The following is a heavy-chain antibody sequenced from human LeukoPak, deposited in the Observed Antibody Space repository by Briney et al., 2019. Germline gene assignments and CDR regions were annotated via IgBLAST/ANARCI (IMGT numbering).Heavy chain of an antibody. CDR3: ARDRETWYFDF. V-gene: IGHV3-23*01. Sequence: GGSLRLSCAASRFIFSNYAMSWVRQAPGKGLEWVSRITGSGGGTYYADSVKGRFTISRDNSKNTLDLQMNSLRAEDTAVYYCARDRETWYFDFWGQGTLVTVSS. J-gene: IGHJ4*02. CDR2: ITGSGGGT. CDR1: RFIFSNYA.